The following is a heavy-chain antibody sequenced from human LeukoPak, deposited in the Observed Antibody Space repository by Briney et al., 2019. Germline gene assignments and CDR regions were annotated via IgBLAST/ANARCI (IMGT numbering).Heavy chain of an antibody. J-gene: IGHJ5*02. CDR3: ARGLGDVVRYRFKKAPYNWFDP. V-gene: IGHV4-34*01. D-gene: IGHD5-18*01. CDR1: GGSFSGYY. CDR2: INHSGST. Sequence: KPSETLSLTCAVYGGSFSGYYWSWIRQPPGKGLEWIGEINHSGSTNYNPSLKSRVTISVDTSKNQFSLKLSSVTAADTAVYYCARGLGDVVRYRFKKAPYNWFDPWGQGTLVTVSS.